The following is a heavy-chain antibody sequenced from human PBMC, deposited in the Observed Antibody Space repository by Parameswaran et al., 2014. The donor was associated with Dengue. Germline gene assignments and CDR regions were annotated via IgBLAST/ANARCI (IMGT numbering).Heavy chain of an antibody. V-gene: IGHV3-49*02. CDR2: VRSSDYGGAT. J-gene: IGHJ4*02. D-gene: IGHD1-26*01. Sequence: VRQAPGKGLEWVGLVRSSDYGGATQYAASVKGRFIISRDDSKSIAYLQMNSLETEDTAVYYCAVSGSGSSDYWGQGTLVTVSS. CDR3: AVSGSGSSDY.